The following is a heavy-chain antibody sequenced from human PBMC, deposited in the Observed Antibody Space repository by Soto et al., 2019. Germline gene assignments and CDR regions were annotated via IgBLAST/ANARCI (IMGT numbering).Heavy chain of an antibody. J-gene: IGHJ4*02. D-gene: IGHD3-10*01. Sequence: QVQLVQSEAEVKKPGSSVKISCKASGGTFSSYAISWVRQAPGQGLEWMGGIIPIYGTANYAQKFQGRVTITAEESMSTAHMELRSMRSEDTAMYYCARAAGMVRGVIIGINDHWGQGPLVTVSS. V-gene: IGHV1-69*01. CDR1: GGTFSSYA. CDR3: ARAAGMVRGVIIGINDH. CDR2: IIPIYGTA.